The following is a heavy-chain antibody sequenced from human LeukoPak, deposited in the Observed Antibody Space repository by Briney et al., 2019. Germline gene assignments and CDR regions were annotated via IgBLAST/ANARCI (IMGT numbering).Heavy chain of an antibody. V-gene: IGHV4-59*01. CDR3: ARSDYGDCFDY. D-gene: IGHD4-17*01. CDR1: GGSISSYY. CDR2: IYYSGRT. Sequence: PSETLSLTCTVSGGSISSYYWSWIRQPPGKGLEWIGYIYYSGRTNYNPSLKSRVTISVDTSKNQFSLKLSSVTAADTAVYYCARSDYGDCFDYWGQGTLVTVSS. J-gene: IGHJ4*02.